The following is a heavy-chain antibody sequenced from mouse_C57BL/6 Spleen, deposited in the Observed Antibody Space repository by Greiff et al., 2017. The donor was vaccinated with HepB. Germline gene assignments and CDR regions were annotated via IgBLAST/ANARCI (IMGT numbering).Heavy chain of an antibody. CDR1: GYAFSSYW. CDR2: IYPGDGDT. D-gene: IGHD1-1*01. Sequence: QVQLQQSGAELVKPGASVKISCKASGYAFSSYWMNWVKQRPGKGLEWIGQIYPGDGDTNYNGKFKGKATLTADKSSSTAYMQLSSLTSEDSAVYCCARVYYYGSSYEYFDVWGTGTTVTVSS. V-gene: IGHV1-80*01. CDR3: ARVYYYGSSYEYFDV. J-gene: IGHJ1*03.